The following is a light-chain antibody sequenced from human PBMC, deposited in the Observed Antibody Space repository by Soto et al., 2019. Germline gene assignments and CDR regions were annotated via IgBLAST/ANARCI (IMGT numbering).Light chain of an antibody. Sequence: QSALTQPASVSGSPGQSITISCTGTSSDVGGYNYVSWYQQHPGKAPKLMIYDVSNRPSGVSNRFSGSKSGNTASLTISGLQAEDEADYSCSSYTSSSTLFGGGTEVTVL. V-gene: IGLV2-14*01. J-gene: IGLJ2*01. CDR3: SSYTSSSTL. CDR1: SSDVGGYNY. CDR2: DVS.